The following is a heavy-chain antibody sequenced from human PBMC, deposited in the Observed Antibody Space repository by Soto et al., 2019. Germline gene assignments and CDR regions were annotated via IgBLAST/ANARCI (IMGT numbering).Heavy chain of an antibody. D-gene: IGHD2-2*01. CDR1: GFTFSSYA. V-gene: IGHV3-23*01. Sequence: VGSLRLSCAASGFTFSSYAMSWVRQAPGKGLEWVSAISGSGGSTYYADSVKGRFTISRDNSKNTLYLQMNSLRAEDTAVYYCAKFIVVVPAAKYYYYGMDVWGQGTTVTVSS. J-gene: IGHJ6*02. CDR3: AKFIVVVPAAKYYYYGMDV. CDR2: ISGSGGST.